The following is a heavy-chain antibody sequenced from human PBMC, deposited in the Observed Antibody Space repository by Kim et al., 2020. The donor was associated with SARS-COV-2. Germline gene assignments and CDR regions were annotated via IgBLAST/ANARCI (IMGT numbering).Heavy chain of an antibody. CDR2: IIPIFGTA. CDR3: AIEIEKARYSYALDY. CDR1: GGTFSSYA. Sequence: SVKVSCKASGGTFSSYAISWVRQAPGQGLEWMGGIIPIFGTANYAQKFQGRVTITADESTSTAYMELSSLRSEDTAVYYCAIEIEKARYSYALDYWGQGTLVTVSS. J-gene: IGHJ4*02. V-gene: IGHV1-69*13. D-gene: IGHD5-18*01.